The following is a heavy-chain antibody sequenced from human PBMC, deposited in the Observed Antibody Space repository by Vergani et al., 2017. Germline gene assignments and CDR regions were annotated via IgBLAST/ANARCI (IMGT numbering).Heavy chain of an antibody. CDR1: GGSIISGGYY. J-gene: IGHJ4*02. Sequence: QVQLQESGPGLVKPSQTLSLTCTFSGGSIISGGYYWSWIRQHPGKGLEWIGYIYYSGSTYYNPSLKSRVTISLNTSKNQFSLKLSSVTAADTAVYYCARSSGSYPFDYWGQGTLVTVSS. CDR3: ARSSGSYPFDY. CDR2: IYYSGST. V-gene: IGHV4-31*03. D-gene: IGHD1-26*01.